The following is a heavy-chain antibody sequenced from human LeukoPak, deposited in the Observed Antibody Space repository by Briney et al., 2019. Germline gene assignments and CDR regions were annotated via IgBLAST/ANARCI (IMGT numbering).Heavy chain of an antibody. CDR2: INHSGST. J-gene: IGHJ5*02. V-gene: IGHV4-34*01. CDR1: GGSFSGYY. CDR3: ARRTTYYYGSGSYNWFDP. D-gene: IGHD3-10*01. Sequence: SETLSLTCAVYGGSFSGYYWSWIRQPPGKGLEWIGEINHSGSTNYNPSLKSRVTISVDTSKNQFSLKLSSVTAADTAVYYCARRTTYYYGSGSYNWFDPWGQGTLVTVSS.